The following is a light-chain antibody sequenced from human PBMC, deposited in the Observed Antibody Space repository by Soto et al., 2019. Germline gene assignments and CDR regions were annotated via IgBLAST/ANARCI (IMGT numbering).Light chain of an antibody. CDR1: SSDVGGYDQ. Sequence: QSALTQPASVSGSPGQSIAISCTGTSSDVGGYDQVSWYQQHPGKVPKLMIYVVSNRPSGVSDRFSGSQSGNTASLTISGLQAEDEADYYCSSYTGSGTFFGGGTKLTVL. CDR2: VVS. V-gene: IGLV2-14*01. J-gene: IGLJ2*01. CDR3: SSYTGSGTF.